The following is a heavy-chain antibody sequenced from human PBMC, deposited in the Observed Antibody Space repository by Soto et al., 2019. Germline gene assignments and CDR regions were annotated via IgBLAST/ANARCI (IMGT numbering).Heavy chain of an antibody. Sequence: QITLKESGPTLVKPTQTLTLTCTFSGFSLNTRGVGVGWIRQPPGKALEWLALIYWDDDKRYSPSLKSRLTITKDTYKNQVVLTKTNMDPVDTATYYCAHRGYTSGRGFDYWGQGTLVTVSS. V-gene: IGHV2-5*02. CDR1: GFSLNTRGVG. D-gene: IGHD6-19*01. CDR3: AHRGYTSGRGFDY. CDR2: IYWDDDK. J-gene: IGHJ4*02.